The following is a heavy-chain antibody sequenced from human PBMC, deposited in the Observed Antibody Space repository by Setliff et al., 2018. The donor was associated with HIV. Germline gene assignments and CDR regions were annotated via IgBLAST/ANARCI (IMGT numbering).Heavy chain of an antibody. CDR3: ARTTSFFPGMAAAQPWYYYYYMDV. Sequence: SETLSLTCTVSGGSISSYYWGWCRQPAGKGLEWIGRIYTSGSTNYNPSLKSRCTRSVDTSKRQFSLKLTSVPAADTAVYYCARTTSFFPGMAAAQPWYYYYYMDVWGKGTTVTVSS. D-gene: IGHD6-13*01. J-gene: IGHJ6*03. CDR2: IYTSGST. V-gene: IGHV4-4*07. CDR1: GGSISSYY.